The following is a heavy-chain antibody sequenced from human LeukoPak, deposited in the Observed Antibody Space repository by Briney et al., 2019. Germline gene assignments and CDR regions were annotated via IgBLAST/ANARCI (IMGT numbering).Heavy chain of an antibody. Sequence: GGSLRLSCAASRFTFSSYAMSWVRQAPGKGLEWVSAISGSGGSTYYADSVKGRFTISRDNSKNTLYLQMNSLRAEDTAVYYCAKDWSGWYDFDYWGQGTLVTVSS. V-gene: IGHV3-23*01. CDR3: AKDWSGWYDFDY. CDR2: ISGSGGST. J-gene: IGHJ4*02. D-gene: IGHD6-19*01. CDR1: RFTFSSYA.